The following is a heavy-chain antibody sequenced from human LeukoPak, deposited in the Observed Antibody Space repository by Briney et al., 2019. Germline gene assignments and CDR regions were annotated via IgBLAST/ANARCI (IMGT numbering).Heavy chain of an antibody. CDR3: EGMATSTHPFDY. J-gene: IGHJ4*02. CDR1: GFTFSSYS. CDR2: ISSSSSYI. D-gene: IGHD5-24*01. Sequence: GGSLRLSCAASGFTFSSYSMNWVRQAPGEGLEWVSSISSSSSYIYYADSVKGRFTISRDNAKNSLYLQMNSLRAEDTAVYYCEGMATSTHPFDYWGQGTLVTVSS. V-gene: IGHV3-21*01.